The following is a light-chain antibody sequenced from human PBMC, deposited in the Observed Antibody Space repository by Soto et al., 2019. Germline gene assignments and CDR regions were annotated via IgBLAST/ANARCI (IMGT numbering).Light chain of an antibody. J-gene: IGKJ1*01. Sequence: EIVLTQSPATLSVSPGERVTLSCRASQSVDISLAWYQQKPGQAPRLLIYGASTRATDMPGTLSGRGSGTEFPLTISSLRAEEFAVYYCQRHRRGPRTFGQWTTLAIQ. V-gene: IGKV3-15*01. CDR3: QRHRRGPRT. CDR1: QSVDIS. CDR2: GAS.